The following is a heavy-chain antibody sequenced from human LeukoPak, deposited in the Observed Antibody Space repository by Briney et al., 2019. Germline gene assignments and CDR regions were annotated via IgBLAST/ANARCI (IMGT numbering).Heavy chain of an antibody. CDR1: GFTFSDYY. CDR3: ARVWYSGSYPVDY. J-gene: IGHJ4*02. Sequence: GGSLRLSCAVSGFTFSDYYMNWIRQAPGKGLEWVSYISSSGSTIYYADSVKGRFTISRDNAKNSLYLQMNSLRAEDRAVYYCARVWYSGSYPVDYWGQGTLVTVSS. V-gene: IGHV3-11*04. D-gene: IGHD1-26*01. CDR2: ISSSGSTI.